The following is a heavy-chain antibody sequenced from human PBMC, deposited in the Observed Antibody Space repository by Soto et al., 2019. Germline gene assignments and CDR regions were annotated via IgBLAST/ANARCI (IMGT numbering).Heavy chain of an antibody. CDR3: ARDLAAAGPFDY. J-gene: IGHJ4*02. Sequence: QVQLVQSGAEVKKPGASVKVSCKASGYTFTNYAFSWVRQAPGQGLEWMGWISAYNGNTNYPQKLQARVTMTTDTSTSTAYMELRSLRSDDTAVYYCARDLAAAGPFDYWGQGTLVTVSS. CDR2: ISAYNGNT. D-gene: IGHD6-13*01. CDR1: GYTFTNYA. V-gene: IGHV1-18*01.